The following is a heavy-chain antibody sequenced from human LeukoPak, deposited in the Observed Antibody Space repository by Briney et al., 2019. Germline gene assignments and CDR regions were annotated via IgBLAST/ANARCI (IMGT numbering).Heavy chain of an antibody. CDR3: ARATLEYSSGSNWFDP. J-gene: IGHJ5*02. V-gene: IGHV1-2*02. CDR1: GYTFTGYY. Sequence: ASVKVSCKASGYTFTGYYIHWVRQAPGQGLECVGWINPNSGGTNYAQKFQGRVTMTRDTSISTAYMELSRLRSDDTAVYYCARATLEYSSGSNWFDPWAREPWSPSPQ. D-gene: IGHD6-19*01. CDR2: INPNSGGT.